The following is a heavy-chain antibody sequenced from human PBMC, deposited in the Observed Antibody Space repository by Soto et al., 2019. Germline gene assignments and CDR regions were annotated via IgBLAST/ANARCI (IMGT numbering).Heavy chain of an antibody. V-gene: IGHV1-18*01. D-gene: IGHD4-17*01. Sequence: VASVKVSCKASGYTFTSYGISWVRQAPGQGLEWMGWISAYNGNTNYAQKLQGRVTMTTDTSTSTAYMELRSLRSDDTAVYYCAREPLTTVTTYPNYWGQGTLVTVSS. CDR3: AREPLTTVTTYPNY. CDR2: ISAYNGNT. CDR1: GYTFTSYG. J-gene: IGHJ4*02.